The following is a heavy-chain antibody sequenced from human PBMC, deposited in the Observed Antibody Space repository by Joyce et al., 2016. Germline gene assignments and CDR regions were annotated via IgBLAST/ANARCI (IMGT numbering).Heavy chain of an antibody. Sequence: QVQLRQWGAGLLKPSETLSLTCAVSGGPFRGFFWTWVRQPPGKALEWIGGITTGGATNYNPSLRSRVAISVDTSNNRFSLTLTSLSAADMAVYYCARSQWLAPLMYWGQGTLVTVSP. V-gene: IGHV4-34*02. CDR1: GGPFRGFF. CDR2: ITTGGAT. D-gene: IGHD6-19*01. CDR3: ARSQWLAPLMY. J-gene: IGHJ4*02.